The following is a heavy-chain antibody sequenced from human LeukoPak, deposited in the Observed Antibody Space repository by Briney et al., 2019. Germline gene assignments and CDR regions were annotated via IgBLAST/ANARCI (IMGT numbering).Heavy chain of an antibody. V-gene: IGHV3-23*01. J-gene: IGHJ4*02. CDR1: GFTFSSYA. Sequence: GGPLRLSCAASGFTFSSYAMSWVRQAPGKGLEWVSAISGSGGSTYYADSMKGRFTISRDNSKNTLYLQMNSLRAEDTAVYYCAKEGSGTDYYFDYWGQGTLVTVSS. D-gene: IGHD6-13*01. CDR2: ISGSGGST. CDR3: AKEGSGTDYYFDY.